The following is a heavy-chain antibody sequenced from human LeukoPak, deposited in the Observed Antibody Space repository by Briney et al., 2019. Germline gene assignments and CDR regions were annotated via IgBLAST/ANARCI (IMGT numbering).Heavy chain of an antibody. CDR3: ARDQEQQLVGRGAFDI. D-gene: IGHD6-13*01. V-gene: IGHV1-46*01. Sequence: ASVKVSCKASGYTFTSYYMHWVRQAPGQGLEWMGIINPSGGSTSYAQKFQGRVTMTRDTSTSTVYMDLSSLRSEDTAVYYCARDQEQQLVGRGAFDIWGQGTMVTVSS. J-gene: IGHJ3*02. CDR2: INPSGGST. CDR1: GYTFTSYY.